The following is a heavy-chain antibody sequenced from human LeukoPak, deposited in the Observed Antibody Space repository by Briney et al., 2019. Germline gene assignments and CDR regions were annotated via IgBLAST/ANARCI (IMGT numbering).Heavy chain of an antibody. CDR2: IRSDGTNK. D-gene: IGHD3-16*01. CDR3: AKDPSNASRTLDI. CDR1: GFTFSSYG. Sequence: GGSLRLSCAASGFTFSSYGMHWVRQAPGTGLEWVAFIRSDGTNKYYPDSVEGRFTVSRDNSKNTLFLQMNSLRPEDTAVYHCAKDPSNASRTLDIWGQGTLVTVSS. V-gene: IGHV3-30*02. J-gene: IGHJ3*02.